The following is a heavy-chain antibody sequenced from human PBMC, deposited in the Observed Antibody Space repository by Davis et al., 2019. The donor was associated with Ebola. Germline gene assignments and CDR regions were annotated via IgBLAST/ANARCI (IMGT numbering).Heavy chain of an antibody. D-gene: IGHD3-10*01. CDR3: ARILLVNWFDP. CDR1: GGSFSGYY. Sequence: MPSETLSLTCAVYGGSFSGYYWSWIRQPPGKGLEWIGEINHSGSTNYNPSLKSRVTISVDTSKNQFSLKLSSVTAADTAVYYCARILLVNWFDPWGQGTLVTVSS. V-gene: IGHV4-34*01. CDR2: INHSGST. J-gene: IGHJ5*02.